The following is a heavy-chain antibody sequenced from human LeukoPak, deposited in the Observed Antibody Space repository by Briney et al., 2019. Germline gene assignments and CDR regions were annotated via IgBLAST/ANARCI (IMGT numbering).Heavy chain of an antibody. Sequence: PSETLSLTCTVPGGSIASYYWSWIRQPPGKGLECIGCIHYTGSTNYNPSLKSRVTISVDTSKNQFSLKLSSVTAADTAVYYCARPSLDYGGIDAFDFWGQGTLVTVSS. J-gene: IGHJ3*01. V-gene: IGHV4-59*08. CDR1: GGSIASYY. CDR2: IHYTGST. D-gene: IGHD4-23*01. CDR3: ARPSLDYGGIDAFDF.